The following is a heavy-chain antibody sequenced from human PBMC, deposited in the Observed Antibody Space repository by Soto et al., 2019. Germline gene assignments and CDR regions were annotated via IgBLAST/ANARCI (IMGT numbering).Heavy chain of an antibody. CDR3: AGGDFVAGTIQH. V-gene: IGHV3-11*01. CDR2: ISSSGSTI. CDR1: GFTFSDYY. Sequence: GGSLRLSCAASGFTFSDYYMNWIRQAPGKGLEGVSYISSSGSTIYYADSVKGRFTIARDNAKNSLYLQMNSLRAEDTAVYYCAGGDFVAGTIQHWGQGTLVTVSS. D-gene: IGHD6-19*01. J-gene: IGHJ1*01.